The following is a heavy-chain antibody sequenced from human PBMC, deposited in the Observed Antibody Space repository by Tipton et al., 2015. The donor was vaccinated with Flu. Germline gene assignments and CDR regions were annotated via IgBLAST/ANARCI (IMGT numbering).Heavy chain of an antibody. CDR2: MTSGGDT. CDR3: ARDPFGGTIENGDDS. CDR1: GFAVNRNY. V-gene: IGHV3-66*01. J-gene: IGHJ4*02. D-gene: IGHD3-16*01. Sequence: SLRLSCAASGFAVNRNYMNWIRQAPGKGLEWVSIMTSGGDTYYSDSVKGRFTISRDSSKNTVYLQMNSLRAGDTAVYFCARDPFGGTIENGDDSWGQGTLVTVSS.